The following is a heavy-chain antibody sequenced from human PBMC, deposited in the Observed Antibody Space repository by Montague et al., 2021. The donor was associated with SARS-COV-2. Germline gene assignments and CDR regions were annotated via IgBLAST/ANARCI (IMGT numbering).Heavy chain of an antibody. V-gene: IGHV3-30*04. CDR3: AREGYRSASFYIDY. CDR2: ISHDESNH. CDR1: RLPFNGYA. D-gene: IGHD3-16*02. J-gene: IGHJ4*01. Sequence: SLRLSCAASRLPFNGYAMHWVRQAPGKGLEWLTFISHDESNHRYADSVKGRFTISRDNSKNTLYLQMDSLRPEDTAVYYCAREGYRSASFYIDYWGQGTLVTVSS.